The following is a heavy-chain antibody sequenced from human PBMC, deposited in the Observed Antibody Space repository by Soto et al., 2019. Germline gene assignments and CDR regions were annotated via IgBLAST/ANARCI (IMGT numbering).Heavy chain of an antibody. CDR2: IYPGDSDT. CDR3: ARDYYGMDV. Sequence: GESLKISCKGSGYSFTSYWIGCVRQMPGKGQEWVGIIYPGDSDTRYSTSFQGQVTISADKAISTAYLQWSSLKASDTAMYYCARDYYGMDVWGQGTTVTVSS. CDR1: GYSFTSYW. V-gene: IGHV5-51*01. J-gene: IGHJ6*02.